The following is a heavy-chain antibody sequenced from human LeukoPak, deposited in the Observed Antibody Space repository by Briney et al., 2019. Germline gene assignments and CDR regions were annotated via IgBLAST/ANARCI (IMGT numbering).Heavy chain of an antibody. Sequence: PSETLSLTCTVSGGSISTYYWTWIRQPPGEGLEWIGSIYYSGSTYYNPSLKSRVTISVDTSKNQFSLKLSSVTAADTAVYYCASGYSSGWDEYFQHWGQGTLVTVSS. CDR3: ASGYSSGWDEYFQH. CDR2: IYYSGST. V-gene: IGHV4-59*05. CDR1: GGSISTYY. D-gene: IGHD6-19*01. J-gene: IGHJ1*01.